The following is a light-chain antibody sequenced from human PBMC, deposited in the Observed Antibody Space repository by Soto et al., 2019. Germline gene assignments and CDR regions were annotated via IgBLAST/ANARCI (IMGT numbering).Light chain of an antibody. Sequence: DIQMTESPSTLSGSVGDIVTITCRASQTISSWLAWYQQKPGKAPKLLIYKASTLKSGVPSRFSGSGYGTEFTLTISSLQPDDFATYHFQLYNCXSEAFGQWTKV. CDR1: QTISSW. V-gene: IGKV1-5*03. CDR2: KAS. CDR3: QLYNCXSEA. J-gene: IGKJ1*01.